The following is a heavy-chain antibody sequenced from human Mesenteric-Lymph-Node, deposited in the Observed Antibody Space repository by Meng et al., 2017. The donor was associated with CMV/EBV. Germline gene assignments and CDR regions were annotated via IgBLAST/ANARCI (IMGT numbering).Heavy chain of an antibody. Sequence: SVKVSCKASGGTFSSYTISWVRQAPGQGLEWMGRIIPILGIANYAQKFQGRVTITADKSTSTAYMELSSLRSEDTAVYYCARTGGYSSSWVGYWGQGTLVTVSS. CDR1: GGTFSSYT. D-gene: IGHD6-13*01. CDR3: ARTGGYSSSWVGY. CDR2: IIPILGIA. J-gene: IGHJ4*02. V-gene: IGHV1-69*02.